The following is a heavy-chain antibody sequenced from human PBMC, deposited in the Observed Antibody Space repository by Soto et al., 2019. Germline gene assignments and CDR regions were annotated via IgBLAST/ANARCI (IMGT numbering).Heavy chain of an antibody. CDR3: ARGIAMKKVVHRDASDKYYFDS. J-gene: IGHJ4*02. CDR2: INHSGST. CDR1: GGSFSGYY. V-gene: IGHV4-34*01. Sequence: SETLSLTCAVYGGSFSGYYWTWIRQSPGKGLEWIGEINHSGSTNYNPSLKSRVSLSVDTSKNQFSLKLNSVTAADAAVYSCARGIAMKKVVHRDASDKYYFDSWGQGTPVTVSS. D-gene: IGHD3-22*01.